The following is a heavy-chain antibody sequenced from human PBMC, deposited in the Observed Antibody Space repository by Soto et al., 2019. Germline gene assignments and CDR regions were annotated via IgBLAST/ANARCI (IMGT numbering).Heavy chain of an antibody. CDR1: GFTVSSNY. CDR2: IYSGGST. V-gene: IGHV3-53*04. J-gene: IGHJ6*03. CDR3: ARGVANIRYYYYMDV. Sequence: PGGSLRLSCAASGFTVSSNYMSWVRQAPGKGLEWVSVIYSGGSTYYADSVKGRFTISRHNSKNTLYLQMNSLRAEDTAVYYCARGVANIRYYYYMDVWGKGTTVTVSS.